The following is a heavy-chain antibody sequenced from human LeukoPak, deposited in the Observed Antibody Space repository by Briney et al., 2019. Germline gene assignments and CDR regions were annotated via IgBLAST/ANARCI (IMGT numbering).Heavy chain of an antibody. D-gene: IGHD3-22*01. J-gene: IGHJ4*02. CDR2: ISGSGGST. Sequence: GGSLRLSCAASGFTFSSYAMSWVRQAPGKGLEWVSAISGSGGSTFYADSVKGRFTISRDNSKNTLYLQMNSLRAEDTAVYYCAKGRIVVVITTDADYWGQGTLVTVSS. CDR1: GFTFSSYA. CDR3: AKGRIVVVITTDADY. V-gene: IGHV3-23*01.